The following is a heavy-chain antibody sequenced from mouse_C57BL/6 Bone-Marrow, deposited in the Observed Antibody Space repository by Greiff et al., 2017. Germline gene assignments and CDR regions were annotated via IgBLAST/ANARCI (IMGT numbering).Heavy chain of an antibody. CDR2: IDPSDSYT. D-gene: IGHD2-14*01. CDR1: GYTFTSYW. Sequence: QVQLQQPGAELVMPGASVKLSCKASGYTFTSYWMHWVKQRPGQGLEWIGEIDPSDSYTNYNQKFKGKSTLTVDKSSSTAYMRISSLTSEDATVYYCARRGTPYYFDYWGQGTTLTVSS. CDR3: ARRGTPYYFDY. J-gene: IGHJ2*01. V-gene: IGHV1-69*01.